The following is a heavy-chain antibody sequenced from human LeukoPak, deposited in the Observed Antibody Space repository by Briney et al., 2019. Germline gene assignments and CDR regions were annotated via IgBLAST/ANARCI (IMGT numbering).Heavy chain of an antibody. CDR3: AREPHGYSSSWYPRISDGMDV. CDR1: GYTFTGYY. V-gene: IGHV1-2*02. Sequence: ASVKVSCKASGYTFTGYYMHWVRQAPGQGLEWMGWINPNSGGTNYAQKFQGRVTMTRDTSISTAYMELSSLRSDDTAVYYCAREPHGYSSSWYPRISDGMDVWGQGTTVTVSS. D-gene: IGHD6-13*01. CDR2: INPNSGGT. J-gene: IGHJ6*02.